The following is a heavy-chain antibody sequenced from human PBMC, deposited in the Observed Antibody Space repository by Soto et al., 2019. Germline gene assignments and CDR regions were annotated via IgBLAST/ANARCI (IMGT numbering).Heavy chain of an antibody. Sequence: PSETLSLTCTVFGGSFSGFYWTWVRQSPGKGLEWIGEINHSGSTNYNPSLKSRVTISVDTSKNQFSLKLSSVTAADTAVYYCARGRIAARGWFDPWGQGTLVTVSS. D-gene: IGHD6-6*01. CDR1: GGSFSGFY. V-gene: IGHV4-34*01. CDR2: INHSGST. J-gene: IGHJ5*02. CDR3: ARGRIAARGWFDP.